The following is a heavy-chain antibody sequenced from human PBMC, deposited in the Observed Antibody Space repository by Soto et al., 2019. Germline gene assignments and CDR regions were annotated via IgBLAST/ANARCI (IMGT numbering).Heavy chain of an antibody. Sequence: QVHLVQSGAEVKKPGASVKVSCKASGYTLTGYGITWVRQAPGQGLEWMGSISAYNANTNYAQKLQGRLTMPTDTSTSTAYMELRSLTSDDTAVYYCAREVFRYFDLWGRGTLVSVSS. D-gene: IGHD1-20*01. CDR1: GYTLTGYG. V-gene: IGHV1-18*01. J-gene: IGHJ2*01. CDR2: ISAYNANT. CDR3: AREVFRYFDL.